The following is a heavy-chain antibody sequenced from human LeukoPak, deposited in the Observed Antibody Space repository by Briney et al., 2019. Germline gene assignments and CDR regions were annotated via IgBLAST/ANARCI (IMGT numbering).Heavy chain of an antibody. CDR3: ARGTITYLDP. CDR1: GFNFTNYS. V-gene: IGHV3-21*01. D-gene: IGHD5-12*01. CDR2: ISSSSSYI. J-gene: IGHJ5*02. Sequence: GGSLRLSCTAPGFNFTNYSMNWVRQAPGKGLEWVSSISSSSSYIYYADSVKGRFTISRDNAKNSLYLQMNSLRAEDTAVYYCARGTITYLDPWGQGTLVTVSS.